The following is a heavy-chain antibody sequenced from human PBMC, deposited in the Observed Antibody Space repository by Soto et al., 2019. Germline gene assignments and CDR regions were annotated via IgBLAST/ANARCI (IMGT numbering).Heavy chain of an antibody. D-gene: IGHD3-22*01. CDR2: INPNSGGT. CDR3: AVGSSGYYYSSYFDY. CDR1: GYTFTGYD. V-gene: IGHV1-2*02. Sequence: ASVKVSCKASGYTFTGYDMHWVRQAPGQGLEWMGWINPNSGGTNYAQKFQGRVTMTRDTSISTAYMELSRLRSDDTAVYYCAVGSSGYYYSSYFDYWGQGTLVTVSS. J-gene: IGHJ4*02.